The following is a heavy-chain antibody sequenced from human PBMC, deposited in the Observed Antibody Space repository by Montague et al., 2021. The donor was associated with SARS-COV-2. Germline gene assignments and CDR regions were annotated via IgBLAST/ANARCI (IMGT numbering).Heavy chain of an antibody. V-gene: IGHV3-48*03. CDR2: ISSSGSTI. J-gene: IGHJ6*02. CDR1: GFTFNSYE. D-gene: IGHD5-24*01. CDR3: ASEMATIEYYYYGMDV. Sequence: SLRLSCAASGFTFNSYEMNWVRQAPGKGLEWVSYISSSGSTIYYADSVKGRFTISRDNAKNSLYLQMNGLRAEDTAVYYCASEMATIEYYYYGMDVWGQGTTVTVSS.